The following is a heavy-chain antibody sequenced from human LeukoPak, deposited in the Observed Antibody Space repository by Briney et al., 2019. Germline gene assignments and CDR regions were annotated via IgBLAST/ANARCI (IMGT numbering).Heavy chain of an antibody. J-gene: IGHJ4*02. V-gene: IGHV3-30*03. D-gene: IGHD1-1*01. Sequence: HPGGSLRLSCAASGFTFSSYGMHWVRQAPGKGLEWVAVISYDGSNKYYADSVKGRFTISRDNSKNTLYLQMNSLRAEDTAVYYCARDQFGERLDAPEFDYWGQGTLVTVSS. CDR1: GFTFSSYG. CDR2: ISYDGSNK. CDR3: ARDQFGERLDAPEFDY.